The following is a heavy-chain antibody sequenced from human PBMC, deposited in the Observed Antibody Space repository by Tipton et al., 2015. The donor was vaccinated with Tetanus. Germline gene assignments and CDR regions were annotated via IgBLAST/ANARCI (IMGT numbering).Heavy chain of an antibody. V-gene: IGHV1-18*01. CDR3: ARDRAVPVQAYGTDV. D-gene: IGHD6-19*01. CDR2: ISPFTGDT. CDR1: GYTFTHYG. J-gene: IGHJ6*02. Sequence: QLVQSGPEVKKPGASVRVSCKASGYTFTHYGISWVRQAPGQGLEWVGWISPFTGDTEYAQNLQDRLILTTDTSTATAYVKVRSLTSDDTAVYYCARDRAVPVQAYGTDVWGQGTSVTVSS.